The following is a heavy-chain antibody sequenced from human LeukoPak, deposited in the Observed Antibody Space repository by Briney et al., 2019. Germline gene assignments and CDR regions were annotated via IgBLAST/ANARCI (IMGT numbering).Heavy chain of an antibody. CDR1: GGSISSYY. V-gene: IGHV4-59*01. J-gene: IGHJ4*02. CDR2: IYYSGST. D-gene: IGHD3-22*01. Sequence: SETLSLTCSVSGGSISSYYWNWIRQPPGKGLEWIGYIYYSGSTNYNPSLKSRVTISVDTSKNQFSLKLSSVTAADTAVYYCASSRYYYDSSGYPYYFDYWGQGTLVTVSS. CDR3: ASSRYYYDSSGYPYYFDY.